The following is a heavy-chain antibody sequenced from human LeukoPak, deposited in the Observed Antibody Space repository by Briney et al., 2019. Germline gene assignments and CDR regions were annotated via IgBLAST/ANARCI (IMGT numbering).Heavy chain of an antibody. D-gene: IGHD3-3*01. CDR2: IKQDGSEK. CDR3: ARDTTYYDFWSGLHNWFDP. CDR1: GFTFSSYW. J-gene: IGHJ5*02. V-gene: IGHV3-7*01. Sequence: GGSLRLSCAASGFTFSSYWMSWVRRAPGKGLEWVANIKQDGSEKYYVDSVKGRFTISRDNAKNSLYLQMNSLRAEDTAVYYCARDTTYYDFWSGLHNWFDPWGQGTLVTVSS.